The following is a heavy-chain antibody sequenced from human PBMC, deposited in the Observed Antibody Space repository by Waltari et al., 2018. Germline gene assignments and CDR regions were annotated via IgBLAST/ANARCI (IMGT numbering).Heavy chain of an antibody. CDR2: INAGNGNT. CDR1: GYTFTSYA. CDR3: ARSWWVHSGYDHFDY. D-gene: IGHD5-12*01. V-gene: IGHV1-3*01. J-gene: IGHJ4*02. Sequence: QVQLVQSGAEVKKPGASVKVSCKASGYTFTSYAMHWVRQAPGQRLEWMGWINAGNGNTKYSQKFQGRVTITRDTSASTAYMELSSLRSEDTAVYYCARSWWVHSGYDHFDYWGQGTLVTVSS.